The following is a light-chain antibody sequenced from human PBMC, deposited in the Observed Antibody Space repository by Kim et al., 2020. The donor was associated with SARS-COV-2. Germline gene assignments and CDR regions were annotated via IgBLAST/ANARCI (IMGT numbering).Light chain of an antibody. V-gene: IGLV1-44*01. J-gene: IGLJ3*02. Sequence: RLTISCSASNSHIGDHSVNWYQQFPGTAPKLLFHGNDQRPSGVPDRFSASKSGTSASLAISGLQSEDEADYYCTVWDGSLNGQVFGGGTQLTVL. CDR3: TVWDGSLNGQV. CDR2: GND. CDR1: NSHIGDHS.